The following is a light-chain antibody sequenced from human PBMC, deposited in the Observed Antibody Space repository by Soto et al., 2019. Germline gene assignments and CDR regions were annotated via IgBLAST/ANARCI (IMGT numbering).Light chain of an antibody. CDR1: QNINSY. V-gene: IGKV3-11*01. J-gene: IGKJ2*01. CDR2: DAS. CDR3: QQRRDWYT. Sequence: IVLIQSPATLSLSPGERATLSCRATQNINSYLAWYQQKPGQAPRLLIYDASNRATGIPARFRGSGSGTDFTLTISSLESEDSAVYYCQQRRDWYTFGQGTQLEIK.